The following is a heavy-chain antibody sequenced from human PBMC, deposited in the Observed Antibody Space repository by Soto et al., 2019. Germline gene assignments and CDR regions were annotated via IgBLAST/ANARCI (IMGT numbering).Heavy chain of an antibody. CDR2: ISGSGGST. CDR1: GFTFSSYA. J-gene: IGHJ4*02. D-gene: IGHD6-13*01. CDR3: AKAGPAAGTPYPGGYFFDY. Sequence: GGSLRLSCAASGFTFSSYAMTWVRQAPGKGLEWVSAISGSGGSTYYADSVKGRFTISRDNSKNTLYLQMNSLRAEDTAVYHCAKAGPAAGTPYPGGYFFDYWGQGTLVTVSS. V-gene: IGHV3-23*01.